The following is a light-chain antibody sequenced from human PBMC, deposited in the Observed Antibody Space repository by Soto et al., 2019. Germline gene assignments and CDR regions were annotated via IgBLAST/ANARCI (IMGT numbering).Light chain of an antibody. CDR3: QKYHSATLT. CDR2: AAS. J-gene: IGKJ4*01. V-gene: IGKV1-27*01. CDR1: QGISNY. Sequence: DIQMTHSPSSLSASVGDRVTITCRASQGISNYLAWYQQKPGKVPKLLIYAASTLQSGVPSRFSVSGSGTDFTRTISSLQPEDVATYFCQKYHSATLTFGVGTKVEIK.